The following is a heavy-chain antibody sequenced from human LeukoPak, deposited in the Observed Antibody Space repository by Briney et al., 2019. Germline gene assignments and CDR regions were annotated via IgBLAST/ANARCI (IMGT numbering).Heavy chain of an antibody. V-gene: IGHV3-23*01. D-gene: IGHD2-15*01. Sequence: GGSLRLSCAASGFTFSSYAMSWVRQAPGKGLEWVSAISFSGGSTYYADSVKGRFTLSRDNSKNTLYLQMNSQRVEDTAVYYCARQLGYCSGDSCYFDFWGQGTLVTVSS. CDR2: ISFSGGST. CDR1: GFTFSSYA. CDR3: ARQLGYCSGDSCYFDF. J-gene: IGHJ4*02.